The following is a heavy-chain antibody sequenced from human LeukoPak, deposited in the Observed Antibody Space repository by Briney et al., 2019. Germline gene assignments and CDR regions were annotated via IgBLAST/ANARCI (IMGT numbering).Heavy chain of an antibody. J-gene: IGHJ5*02. CDR2: INHSGST. D-gene: IGHD2-2*01. CDR1: GGSFSGYY. CDR3: AREALIVVVPAATIGRGIDWFDP. V-gene: IGHV4-34*01. Sequence: PSETLSLTCAVYGGSFSGYYWSWIRQPPGKGLEWIGEINHSGSTNYNPSLKSRVTISVDTSKNQFSLKLSSVTAADTAVYYCAREALIVVVPAATIGRGIDWFDPWGQGALVTVSS.